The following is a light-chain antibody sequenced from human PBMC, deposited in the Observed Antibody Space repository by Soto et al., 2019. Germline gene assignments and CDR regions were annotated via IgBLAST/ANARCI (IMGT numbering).Light chain of an antibody. V-gene: IGKV3-20*01. CDR3: QQYGSSPLT. J-gene: IGKJ4*01. CDR1: QSVTSTY. CDR2: GAS. Sequence: EIVLTQSPGTLSLSPGERATLSCRASQSVTSTYLVWYQQKPGQAPRLLSYGASSRATGIPGRFSGSGSGTDFTLTISRLEPEDFGVYYCQQYGSSPLTFGGGTKVEIK.